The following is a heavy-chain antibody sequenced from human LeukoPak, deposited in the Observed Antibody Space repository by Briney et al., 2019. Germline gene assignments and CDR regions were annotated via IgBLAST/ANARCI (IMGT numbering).Heavy chain of an antibody. CDR2: VDHSFGTT. D-gene: IGHD1-26*01. J-gene: IGHJ4*02. Sequence: GGSLRLSCAASGFTFSSYAMSWVRLAPGKGLEWVSTVDHSFGTTHYADSVEGRFTISRDDSENTVSLQMNSLRAEDTAVYYCARGEYFDYWGQGTLVTVSS. CDR3: ARGEYFDY. V-gene: IGHV3-23*01. CDR1: GFTFSSYA.